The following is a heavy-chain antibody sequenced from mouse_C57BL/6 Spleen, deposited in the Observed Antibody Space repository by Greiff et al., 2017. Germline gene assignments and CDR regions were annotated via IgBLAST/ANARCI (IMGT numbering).Heavy chain of an antibody. D-gene: IGHD1-1*01. CDR3: ARTLTTVVAGNFDY. CDR1: GYSFTSYY. J-gene: IGHJ2*01. Sequence: LVESGPELVKPGASVKISCKASGYSFTSYYIHWVKQRPGQGLEWIGWIYPGSGNTKYNEKFKGKATLTADTSSSTAYMQLSSLTSEDSAVYYCARTLTTVVAGNFDYWGQGTTLTVSS. V-gene: IGHV1-66*01. CDR2: IYPGSGNT.